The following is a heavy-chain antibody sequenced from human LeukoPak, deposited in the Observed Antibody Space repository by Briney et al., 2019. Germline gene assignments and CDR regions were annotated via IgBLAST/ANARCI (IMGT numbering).Heavy chain of an antibody. D-gene: IGHD3-22*01. CDR2: ISYDGSNK. Sequence: PGGSLRLSCAASGFTFSSYGMHWVRQAPGKGLEWVAVISYDGSNKYYADSVKGRFTISRDNSKNTLYLQMNSLRAEDTAVYYCAKEGGYYDSSGSFDYWGQGTLVTVSS. V-gene: IGHV3-30*18. J-gene: IGHJ4*02. CDR1: GFTFSSYG. CDR3: AKEGGYYDSSGSFDY.